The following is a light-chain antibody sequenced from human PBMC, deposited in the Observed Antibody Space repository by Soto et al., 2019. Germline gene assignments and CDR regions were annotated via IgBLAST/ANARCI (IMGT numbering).Light chain of an antibody. CDR1: QSVVYSSNNKNY. CDR2: WAS. CDR3: QQYYSTPF. Sequence: DIVMTQSPDSLAVSLGERATINCKSSQSVVYSSNNKNYLAWYQQKPGQPPKLLIYWASTRESGVPDRFSGSGSGKDFTLTISSLQAEDVAVYYCQQYYSTPFFGPGTKVDIK. J-gene: IGKJ3*01. V-gene: IGKV4-1*01.